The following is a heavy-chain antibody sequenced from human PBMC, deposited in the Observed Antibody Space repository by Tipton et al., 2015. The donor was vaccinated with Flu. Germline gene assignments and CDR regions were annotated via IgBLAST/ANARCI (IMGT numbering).Heavy chain of an antibody. D-gene: IGHD2-21*01. Sequence: TLSLTCTVSGDSLISSSYSWAWIRQSPGRGLEWIGTIYYTGNTFYNPPLQSRLTLSLDASKSQFSLTVRSVTAADTAVYYCAQARYFHFDSWGQGRPVTVSS. V-gene: IGHV4-39*07. CDR2: IYYTGNT. CDR3: AQARYFHFDS. CDR1: GDSLISSSYS. J-gene: IGHJ4*02.